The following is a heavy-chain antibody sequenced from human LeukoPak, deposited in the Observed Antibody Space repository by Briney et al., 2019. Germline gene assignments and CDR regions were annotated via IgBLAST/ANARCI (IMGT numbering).Heavy chain of an antibody. D-gene: IGHD6-19*01. V-gene: IGHV3-48*01. J-gene: IGHJ3*02. CDR3: AREVAGTSGAFDI. CDR2: ISSSSSTI. CDR1: GFTFSSYS. Sequence: GGSLRLSCAASGFTFSSYSMNWVRQAPGKGLEWVSYISSSSSTIYYADSVKGRFTISRDNVKNSLYLQMNSLRAEDTAVYYCAREVAGTSGAFDIWGQGTMVTVSS.